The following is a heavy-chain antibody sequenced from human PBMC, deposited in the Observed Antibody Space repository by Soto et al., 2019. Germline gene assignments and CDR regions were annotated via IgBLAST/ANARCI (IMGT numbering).Heavy chain of an antibody. D-gene: IGHD3-22*01. J-gene: IGHJ3*02. CDR1: GFTVISNY. CDR2: IYSGGST. Sequence: GGSLRLSCAASGFTVISNYMSWVRQAPGKGLEWVSVIYSGGSTYYADSVKGRFTISRDNSKNTLYLQMNSLRAEDTAVYYCARATYYYDSSGPSGAFDIWGQGTMVTVSS. CDR3: ARATYYYDSSGPSGAFDI. V-gene: IGHV3-53*01.